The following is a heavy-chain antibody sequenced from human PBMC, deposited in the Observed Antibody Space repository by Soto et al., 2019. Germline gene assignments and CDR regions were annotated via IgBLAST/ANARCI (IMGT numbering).Heavy chain of an antibody. J-gene: IGHJ4*02. CDR3: ARQGSGSYYFNY. D-gene: IGHD2-15*01. V-gene: IGHV3-64*01. Sequence: GGSLRLSCAASGFTFNSYARHWVRQAPGKGLEYVSAISSNGGSTYYANSVKGRFTTSRDNSKNTLYLQMGSLRAEDMAVYYCARQGSGSYYFNYWGQGTLVTVSS. CDR2: ISSNGGST. CDR1: GFTFNSYA.